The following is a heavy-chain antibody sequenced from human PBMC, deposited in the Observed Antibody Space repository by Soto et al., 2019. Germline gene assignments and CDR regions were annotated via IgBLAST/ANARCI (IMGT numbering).Heavy chain of an antibody. CDR2: IYYSGST. CDR3: ARESSGGSCYSCYGMDV. Sequence: QVQLQESGPGLVKPSETLSLTCTVSGGSISSYYWSWIRQPPGKGLEWIGYIYYSGSTNYNPSLRSRVTISVDTSKNQFSLKLSSVTAADTAVYYCARESSGGSCYSCYGMDVWGQGTTVTVSS. J-gene: IGHJ6*02. D-gene: IGHD2-15*01. CDR1: GGSISSYY. V-gene: IGHV4-59*01.